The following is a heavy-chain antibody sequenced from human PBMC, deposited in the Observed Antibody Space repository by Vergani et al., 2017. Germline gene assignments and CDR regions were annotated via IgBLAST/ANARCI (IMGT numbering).Heavy chain of an antibody. D-gene: IGHD2-2*01. J-gene: IGHJ6*02. CDR3: ARPGGYCSSTSCRYYYYYYGMDV. V-gene: IGHV4-61*02. Sequence: QVQLQESGPGLVKPSQTLSLTCSVSGGAVNSGSNFWTWIRQPAGKGLEWIGRTSTDGSTNYNPSLKSRVTVSVDTSKTQISLRLSSVTAADTAVYYCARPGGYCSSTSCRYYYYYYGMDVWGQGTTVTVSS. CDR2: TSTDGST. CDR1: GGAVNSGSNF.